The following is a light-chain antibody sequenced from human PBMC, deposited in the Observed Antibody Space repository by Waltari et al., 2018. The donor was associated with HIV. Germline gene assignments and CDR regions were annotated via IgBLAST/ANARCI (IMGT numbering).Light chain of an antibody. CDR1: SSDVGGYNY. Sequence: QSALTQPRSVSGSPGQSVTISCTGTSSDVGGYNYVSWYQQHPGKAPKLMIYDVSKRPSGVPDRFPGPKSGNTASLTISGLQAEDEADFYCCSYAGDYTFRFGGGTKLTVL. V-gene: IGLV2-11*01. CDR2: DVS. J-gene: IGLJ3*02. CDR3: CSYAGDYTFR.